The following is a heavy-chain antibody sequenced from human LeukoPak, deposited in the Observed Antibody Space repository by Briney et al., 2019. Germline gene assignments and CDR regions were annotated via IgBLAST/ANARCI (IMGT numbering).Heavy chain of an antibody. V-gene: IGHV4-31*03. CDR3: ARGPPRYGAFDI. CDR2: IYYSGST. J-gene: IGHJ3*02. D-gene: IGHD1-20*01. CDR1: GGSISSGGYY. Sequence: SETLSLTCTVSGGSISSGGYYWSWIRQHPGKGLEWIGYIYYSGSTYYHPSLKSRVTISVDTSKNQFSLKLSSVTAADTSVYYCARGPPRYGAFDIWGQGTMVTVSS.